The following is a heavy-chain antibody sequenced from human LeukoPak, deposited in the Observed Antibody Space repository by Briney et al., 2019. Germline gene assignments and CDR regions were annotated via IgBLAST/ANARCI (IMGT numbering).Heavy chain of an antibody. V-gene: IGHV3-11*01. Sequence: GGSLRLSCAASGFTVSSNYMSWVRQAPGKGLEWVSYISSSGSTIYHADSVKGRFTISRDNAKNSLYLQMNSLRAEDTAVYYCASFPTYYYDSSGYYWGQGTLVTVSS. CDR1: GFTVSSNY. CDR3: ASFPTYYYDSSGYY. CDR2: ISSSGSTI. J-gene: IGHJ4*02. D-gene: IGHD3-22*01.